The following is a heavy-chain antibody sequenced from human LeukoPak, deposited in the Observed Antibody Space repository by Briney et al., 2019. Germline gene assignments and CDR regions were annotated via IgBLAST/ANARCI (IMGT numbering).Heavy chain of an antibody. Sequence: GSLRLSCAASGFTFRSHDMSWVRQAPGKGLEWIGEINHSGSTNYNPSLKSRVTISVDTSKNQFSLKLSSVTAADTAVYYCARGSRCSGGSCYGGEHNWFDPWGQGTLVTVSS. D-gene: IGHD2-15*01. CDR1: GFTFRSHD. CDR3: ARGSRCSGGSCYGGEHNWFDP. V-gene: IGHV4-34*01. CDR2: INHSGST. J-gene: IGHJ5*02.